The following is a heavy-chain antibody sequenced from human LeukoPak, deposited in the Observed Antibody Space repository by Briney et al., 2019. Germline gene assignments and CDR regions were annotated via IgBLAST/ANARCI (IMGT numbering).Heavy chain of an antibody. D-gene: IGHD4-17*01. Sequence: PSETLSLTCAVYGGPFSGYYWSRIRQPPGKGREWIGEINHSGSTNYNPSLKSRVTISVDTSKNQFSLKLSSVTAADTAVYYCARVDYGDYLNWFDPWGQGTLVTVSS. V-gene: IGHV4-34*01. J-gene: IGHJ5*02. CDR3: ARVDYGDYLNWFDP. CDR2: INHSGST. CDR1: GGPFSGYY.